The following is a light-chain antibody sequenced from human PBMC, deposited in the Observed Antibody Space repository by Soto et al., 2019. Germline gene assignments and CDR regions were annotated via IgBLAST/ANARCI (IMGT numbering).Light chain of an antibody. CDR3: QQYRT. CDR2: GAS. J-gene: IGKJ1*01. CDR1: QSVSSKY. V-gene: IGKV3-20*01. Sequence: DIVLTQSPGTLSLSPGERATLSCRASQSVSSKYLAWYQQKPGQAPRLLIYGASSRATGIPDRFSGSGSGTDFTLTISRLEPEDFAVYYCQQYRTFGQGTKVEIK.